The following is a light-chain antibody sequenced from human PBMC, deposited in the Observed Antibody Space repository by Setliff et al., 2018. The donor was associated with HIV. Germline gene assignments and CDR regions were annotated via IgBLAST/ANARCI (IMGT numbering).Light chain of an antibody. J-gene: IGLJ1*01. CDR2: EVN. Sequence: QSVLTQPASVSGSPGQSSTISCTGTRSDIGTYDLVSWYRQYPGKAPKLIIYEVNRRPAGVSDRLSGSKSGNTASLTISGLRAEDEATYYCCSYTSSTTYVFGTGTKVTVL. CDR1: RSDIGTYDL. V-gene: IGLV2-23*02. CDR3: CSYTSSTTYV.